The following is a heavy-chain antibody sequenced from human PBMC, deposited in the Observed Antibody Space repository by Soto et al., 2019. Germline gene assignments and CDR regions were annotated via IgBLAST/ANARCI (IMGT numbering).Heavy chain of an antibody. CDR3: ARMRGLGEISPFFDH. Sequence: SGTLSLTCAVSSASLDSDNWTWIRQPPGKGLKKIGKIYPNRGTKDKPSLSGRVAISIDKSKNQSSLRLDSVFAADAVVYFCARMRGLGEISPFFDHWGQGTLVTVSS. CDR1: SASLDSDN. J-gene: IGHJ4*02. CDR2: IYPNRGT. D-gene: IGHD3-16*02. V-gene: IGHV4-59*01.